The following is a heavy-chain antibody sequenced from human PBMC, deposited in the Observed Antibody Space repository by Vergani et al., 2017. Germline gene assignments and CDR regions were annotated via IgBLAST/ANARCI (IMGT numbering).Heavy chain of an antibody. CDR2: ISYDGSNK. J-gene: IGHJ4*02. CDR1: GFTFSSYA. Sequence: QVQLVESGGGVVQPGRSLRLSCAASGFTFSSYAMHWVRQAPGKGLEWVAVISYDGSNKYYADSVKGRFTISRDNSKNTLYLQMNSLRAEDTAVYYCARDPPASGSYGYDFDYWGQGTLVTVSS. CDR3: ARDPPASGSYGYDFDY. D-gene: IGHD1-26*01. V-gene: IGHV3-30*04.